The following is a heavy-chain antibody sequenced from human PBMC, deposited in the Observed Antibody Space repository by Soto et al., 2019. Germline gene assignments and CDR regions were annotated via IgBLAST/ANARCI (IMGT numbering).Heavy chain of an antibody. D-gene: IGHD1-1*01. CDR1: GFTVNTNY. J-gene: IGHJ5*02. Sequence: PGGSLRLSCAASGFTVNTNYMSWVRQAPGKGLEWVSVIYGGGTTYYADSVKGRFTISRDNSKNILYLQMNSLRVEDTAVYYCASGRRNEGSWGQGTLVTVSS. CDR2: IYGGGTT. CDR3: ASGRRNEGS. V-gene: IGHV3-53*01.